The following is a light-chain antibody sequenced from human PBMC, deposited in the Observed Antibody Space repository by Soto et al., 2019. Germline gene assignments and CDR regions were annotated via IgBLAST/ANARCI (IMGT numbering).Light chain of an antibody. CDR3: SSYTSSGTLYV. CDR1: NSDIGGSKY. Sequence: QSVLTQPASVSGSPGQSITLSCTGPNSDIGGSKYVSWYQQHPGKAPKLMIYEVTYRPSGVSDRFSGSKSGNTASLTVSGLQAEDEADYYCSSYTSSGTLYVFGTGTRSPS. CDR2: EVT. V-gene: IGLV2-14*01. J-gene: IGLJ1*01.